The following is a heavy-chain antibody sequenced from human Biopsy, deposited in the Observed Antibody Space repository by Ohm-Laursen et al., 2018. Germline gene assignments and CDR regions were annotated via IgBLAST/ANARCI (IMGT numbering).Heavy chain of an antibody. V-gene: IGHV3-15*01. J-gene: IGHJ6*02. CDR3: STGGGDFYYNGMDV. CDR2: INSKFDGETT. CDR1: GFTFGDAW. D-gene: IGHD3-16*01. Sequence: GSLRLSCSASGFTFGDAWMSWIRQAPGKGLEWVGRINSKFDGETTDYAAPVKGRFIISRDDSKSTLFLQMNSLKVEDTGVYFCSTGGGDFYYNGMDVWGQGTTVTVSS.